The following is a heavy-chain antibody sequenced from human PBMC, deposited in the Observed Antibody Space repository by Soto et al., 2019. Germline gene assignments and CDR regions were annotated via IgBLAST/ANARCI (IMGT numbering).Heavy chain of an antibody. CDR2: INSDGSST. CDR3: ARDLPNWNDGAARNGMDV. Sequence: GGSLRLSCAASGFTFSSYWMHWVRQAPGKGLVWVSRINSDGSSTSYADSVKGRFTISRDNAKNTLYLQMNSLRAEDTAVYYCARDLPNWNDGAARNGMDVWGQGTTVTASS. D-gene: IGHD1-20*01. J-gene: IGHJ6*02. CDR1: GFTFSSYW. V-gene: IGHV3-74*01.